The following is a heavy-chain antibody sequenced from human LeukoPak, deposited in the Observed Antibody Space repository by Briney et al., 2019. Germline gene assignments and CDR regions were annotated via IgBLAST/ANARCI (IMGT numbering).Heavy chain of an antibody. Sequence: ASVKVSCKASGYTFTGYYMHWVRQAPGQGLEWMGWINPNSGGTNYAQKFQGRVTMTRDTSISTAYMELSSLRSEDTAVYYCARVDTAMTLGYFDYWGQGTLVTVSS. J-gene: IGHJ4*02. CDR3: ARVDTAMTLGYFDY. CDR1: GYTFTGYY. CDR2: INPNSGGT. D-gene: IGHD5-18*01. V-gene: IGHV1-2*02.